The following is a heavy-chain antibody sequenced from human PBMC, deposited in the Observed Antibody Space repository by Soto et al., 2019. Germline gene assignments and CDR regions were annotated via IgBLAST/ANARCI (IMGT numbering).Heavy chain of an antibody. J-gene: IGHJ4*02. V-gene: IGHV3-23*01. Sequence: PGGSLRLSCAASGFTFSSYAMSWVRQAPGKGLEWVSAISGSGGSTYYADSVKGRFTISRDNSKNTLYLQMNSLRAEDTAVYYCAKGITGTTFVEDYFDYWGQGTLVTVSS. D-gene: IGHD1-20*01. CDR3: AKGITGTTFVEDYFDY. CDR2: ISGSGGST. CDR1: GFTFSSYA.